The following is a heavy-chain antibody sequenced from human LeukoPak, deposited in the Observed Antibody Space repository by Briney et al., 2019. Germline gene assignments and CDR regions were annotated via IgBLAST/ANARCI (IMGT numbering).Heavy chain of an antibody. Sequence: GGSLRLSCAASGFTFSTYAMSWVRQAPGKGLEWVSAISGSTGRTYYADSVKGRFTISRDNSKNTLYLQMNNLRAEDTAVYYCAPRVVGSAPFNYWGQGTLVTVSS. D-gene: IGHD2-15*01. J-gene: IGHJ4*02. CDR3: APRVVGSAPFNY. CDR2: ISGSTGRT. V-gene: IGHV3-23*01. CDR1: GFTFSTYA.